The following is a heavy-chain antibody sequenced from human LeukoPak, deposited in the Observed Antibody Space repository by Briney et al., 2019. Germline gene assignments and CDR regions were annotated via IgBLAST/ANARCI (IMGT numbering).Heavy chain of an antibody. D-gene: IGHD1-26*01. CDR1: GYTFTSYG. CDR2: ISAYNGNT. J-gene: IGHJ4*02. CDR3: ARDYNNGYSWSRAGDY. V-gene: IGHV1-18*01. Sequence: ASVKVSCKASGYTFTSYGISWVRQAPGQGLEWMGWISAYNGNTNYAQKLQGRVTMTTDTSTSTAYMELRSLRSDDTAVYYCARDYNNGYSWSRAGDYWGQGTLVTVSS.